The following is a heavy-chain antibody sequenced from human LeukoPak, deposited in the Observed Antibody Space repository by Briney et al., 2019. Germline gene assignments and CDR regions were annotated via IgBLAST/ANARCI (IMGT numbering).Heavy chain of an antibody. CDR1: GFSVSSNY. CDR3: ARVRRYYGSGTSFDY. Sequence: PGGSLRLSCAASGFSVSSNYMSWVRQAPGKGLEWVSAIYSGGSTYYADSVKGRFTISRDKSKNTLNLQMNSLRAEDAAVYYCARVRRYYGSGTSFDYWGQGTLVTVSS. V-gene: IGHV3-66*01. J-gene: IGHJ4*02. CDR2: IYSGGST. D-gene: IGHD3-10*01.